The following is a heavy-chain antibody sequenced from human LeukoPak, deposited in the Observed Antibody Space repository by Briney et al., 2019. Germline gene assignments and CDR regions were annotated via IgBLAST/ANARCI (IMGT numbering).Heavy chain of an antibody. D-gene: IGHD2-8*01. Sequence: PSETLSLTCTVSGGSVSSGTYYWSWIRQPPGKGLEWIGYIYYTGSTNYNPSLKSRVTISVDTSKNQFSLKLRSVTAADTAVYYCARAPNPDFFDDWGQGTLVTVSS. CDR2: IYYTGST. CDR1: GGSVSSGTYY. CDR3: ARAPNPDFFDD. V-gene: IGHV4-61*01. J-gene: IGHJ4*02.